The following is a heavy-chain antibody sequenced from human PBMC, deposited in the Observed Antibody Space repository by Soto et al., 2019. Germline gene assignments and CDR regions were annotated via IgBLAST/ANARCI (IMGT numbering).Heavy chain of an antibody. CDR1: GFNFSSYG. D-gene: IGHD3-22*01. J-gene: IGHJ4*02. CDR3: ARDQTDSGGYSDS. V-gene: IGHV3-33*01. CDR2: IWNDGSNE. Sequence: PGGALRLSCEASGFNFSSYGILWVRQAPGKGLEWVAIIWNDGSNEYYADSVKGRFTISRDNSKNTVYLQVSKLRAEDTAVYFCARDQTDSGGYSDSWGQGTLVTVSS.